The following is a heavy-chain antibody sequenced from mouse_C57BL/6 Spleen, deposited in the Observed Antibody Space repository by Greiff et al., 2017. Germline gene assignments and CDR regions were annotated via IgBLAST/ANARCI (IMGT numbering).Heavy chain of an antibody. J-gene: IGHJ2*01. D-gene: IGHD1-1*01. V-gene: IGHV1-26*01. CDR2: INPNNGGT. CDR1: GYTFTDYY. CDR3: ARGIYYYGSRPCYFDY. Sequence: EVQLQQSGPELVKPGASVKISCKASGYTFTDYYMNWVKQSHGKSLEWIGDINPNNGGTSYNQKFKGKATLTVDKYSSTAYMELRSLTSEDSAVYYCARGIYYYGSRPCYFDYWGQGTTLTVSS.